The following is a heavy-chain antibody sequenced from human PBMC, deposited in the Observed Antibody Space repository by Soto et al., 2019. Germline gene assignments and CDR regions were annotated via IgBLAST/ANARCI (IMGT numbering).Heavy chain of an antibody. J-gene: IGHJ4*02. Sequence: QVQLVQSGAEVKKPGSSVKVSCKASGGTFSTSLISWVRQAPGQGLEWMGGIIPIFGTPNYAQKFQGRVTITADESTSTVYMELNSLRSEDTAMYYCAREYTDYDDNSYYFDSWGQGTQVTVSS. CDR2: IIPIFGTP. D-gene: IGHD3-22*01. CDR1: GGTFSTSL. CDR3: AREYTDYDDNSYYFDS. V-gene: IGHV1-69*01.